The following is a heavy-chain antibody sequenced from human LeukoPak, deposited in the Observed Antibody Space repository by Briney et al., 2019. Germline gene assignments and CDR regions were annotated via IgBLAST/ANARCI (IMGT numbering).Heavy chain of an antibody. CDR2: ISSSSSTI. CDR1: GFTFSSYS. Sequence: PGGSLRLSCAASGFTFSSYSMNWVRQAPGKGLEWVSYISSSSSTIYYADSVKGRFTISRDNSKNTLYLQMNSLRAEDTAVYYCAKDPAAMYYDSSGPIWGQGTMVTVSS. D-gene: IGHD3-22*01. CDR3: AKDPAAMYYDSSGPI. V-gene: IGHV3-48*01. J-gene: IGHJ3*02.